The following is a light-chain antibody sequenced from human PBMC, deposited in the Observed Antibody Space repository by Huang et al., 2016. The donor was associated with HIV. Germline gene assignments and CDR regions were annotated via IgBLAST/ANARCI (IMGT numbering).Light chain of an antibody. J-gene: IGKJ4*01. V-gene: IGKV2-28*01. CDR1: QSLLYSNGYNY. CDR2: LGS. CDR3: MQALQTPLT. Sequence: DIVMTQSPLSLPVIPGEPASISCRSSQSLLYSNGYNYLDWYVQKPGQSHQLLIYLGSYRASGVPDRFSGSGSGTEFTLKISRVEADDVGVYYCMQALQTPLTFGGGTKVEIK.